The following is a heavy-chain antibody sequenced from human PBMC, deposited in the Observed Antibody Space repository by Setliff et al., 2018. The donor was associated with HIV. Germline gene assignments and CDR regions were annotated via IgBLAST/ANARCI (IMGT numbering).Heavy chain of an antibody. CDR2: IYYSGST. CDR1: GGSISSGGYY. D-gene: IGHD2-8*01. CDR3: AALSVRTNPVYGVISTRFDP. J-gene: IGHJ5*02. V-gene: IGHV4-31*03. Sequence: SETLSLTCTVSGGSISSGGYYWSWIRQHPGKGLEWIGYIYYSGSTYYNPSLKSRVTISVDTSKNQFSLKLSSVTAADTAVYYCAALSVRTNPVYGVISTRFDPWGQGSLVTVSS.